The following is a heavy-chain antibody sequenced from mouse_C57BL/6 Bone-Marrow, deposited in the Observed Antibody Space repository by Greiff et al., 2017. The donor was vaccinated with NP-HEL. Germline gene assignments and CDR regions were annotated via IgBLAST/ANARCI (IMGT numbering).Heavy chain of an antibody. CDR2: ISSVGSYT. Sequence: EVILLAPGGDLVKPGGSRKIDCAVFGCTVSSYGSSWVRQTPDKRLEWVATISSVGSYTYYPDSVKGRFTISRDNAKNTLYLQMSSLKSEDTAMYYCARKEITTVVATYYAMDYWGQGTSVTVSS. V-gene: IGHV5-6*01. CDR3: ARKEITTVVATYYAMDY. CDR1: GCTVSSYG. J-gene: IGHJ4*01. D-gene: IGHD1-1*01.